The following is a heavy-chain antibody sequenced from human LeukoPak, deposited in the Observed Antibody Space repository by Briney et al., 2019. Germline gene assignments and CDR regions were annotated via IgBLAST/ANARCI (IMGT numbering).Heavy chain of an antibody. CDR3: ARDVLPGSSWYYFDY. Sequence: GGSLRLSCAASGFTVSSYGMHWVRQAPGKGLEWVAVIWYDGSNKYYADSVKGRFTISRDNSKNTLYLQMNSLRAEDTAVYYCARDVLPGSSWYYFDYWGQGTLVTVSS. V-gene: IGHV3-33*01. CDR2: IWYDGSNK. CDR1: GFTVSSYG. J-gene: IGHJ4*02. D-gene: IGHD6-13*01.